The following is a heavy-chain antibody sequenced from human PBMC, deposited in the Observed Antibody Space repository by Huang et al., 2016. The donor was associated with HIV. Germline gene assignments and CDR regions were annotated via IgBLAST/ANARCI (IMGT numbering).Heavy chain of an antibody. J-gene: IGHJ5*02. CDR1: DYSFTSFS. V-gene: IGHV1-18*04. CDR3: ARDNYSRTIAGSNWFDP. Sequence: QVQLVQSGAEVKKPGASVKVACKASDYSFTSFSINWVRQAPGQGLEGMGWISAYNGNKNYEQKFQGRVTMTTDTPTSTAYMELRSLTSDDTAVYYCARDNYSRTIAGSNWFDPWGQGTLVTVSS. CDR2: ISAYNGNK. D-gene: IGHD6-13*01.